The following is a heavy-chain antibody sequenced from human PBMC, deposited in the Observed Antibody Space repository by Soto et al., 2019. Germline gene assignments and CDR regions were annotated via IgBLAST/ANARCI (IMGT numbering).Heavy chain of an antibody. D-gene: IGHD2-15*01. CDR2: ISGSGGST. J-gene: IGHJ5*02. Sequence: WGSLRLSCAASGFTFSSYAMSWVRQAPGKGLEWVSAISGSGGSTYYADSVKGRFTISRDNSKNTLYLQMNSLRAADTAVYYCASVVAVAERSVEYNWFDPWGQGTLVTVSS. CDR1: GFTFSSYA. CDR3: ASVVAVAERSVEYNWFDP. V-gene: IGHV3-23*01.